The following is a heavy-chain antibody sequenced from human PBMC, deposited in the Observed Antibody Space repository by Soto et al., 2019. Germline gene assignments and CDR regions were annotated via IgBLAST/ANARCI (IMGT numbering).Heavy chain of an antibody. Sequence: GGSLRLSCAASGFTFSSYGMHWVRQAPGKGLEWVAVIWYDGSNKYYADSVKGRFTISRDNSKNTLYLQMNSLRAEDTAVYYCARAEYYDFWSGYYDAENYYYYGMDVWGQGTTVTVSS. CDR1: GFTFSSYG. CDR2: IWYDGSNK. J-gene: IGHJ6*02. D-gene: IGHD3-3*01. CDR3: ARAEYYDFWSGYYDAENYYYYGMDV. V-gene: IGHV3-33*01.